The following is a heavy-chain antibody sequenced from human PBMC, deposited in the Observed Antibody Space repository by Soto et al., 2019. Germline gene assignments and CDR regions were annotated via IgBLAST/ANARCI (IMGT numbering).Heavy chain of an antibody. V-gene: IGHV1-69*01. CDR3: AARRYCSGGTCPDYFDY. D-gene: IGHD2-15*01. CDR2: IIPIFGTA. CDR1: GGTFSSYA. J-gene: IGHJ4*02. Sequence: QVQLVQYGAEVKKPGSSVKVSCKASGGTFSSYAISWVRQAPGQGLEWMGGIIPIFGTASYAQKFQGRVTITADESTSAAYMELSSLRSDDTAVYYCAARRYCSGGTCPDYFDYWGPGTLVTVSS.